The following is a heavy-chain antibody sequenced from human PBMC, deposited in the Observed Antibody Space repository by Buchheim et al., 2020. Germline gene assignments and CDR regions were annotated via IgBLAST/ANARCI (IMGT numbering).Heavy chain of an antibody. D-gene: IGHD3-22*01. CDR1: GYSFTNYW. Sequence: EVQLVQSGAEVKKPGESLKISCKGSGYSFTNYWIGWVRQMPGKGLDWMGIIYPGDSNTRYSPSFQGQVTISADKSISTAYPQWSSLRTSDTAIYYCARHEPYDSSFDYWGQGTL. CDR3: ARHEPYDSSFDY. J-gene: IGHJ4*02. CDR2: IYPGDSNT. V-gene: IGHV5-51*01.